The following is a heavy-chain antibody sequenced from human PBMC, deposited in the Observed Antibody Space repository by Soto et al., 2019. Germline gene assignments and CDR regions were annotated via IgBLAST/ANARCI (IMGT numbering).Heavy chain of an antibody. CDR1: GFTFNNYA. CDR2: ISGGGDTT. Sequence: EVQLLESGGGLVQPGGSLRLSCAASGFTFNNYAMSWVRQAPGKGLEWVSAISGGGDTTSYADSVKGRFTVSRDGSKNTLYLQMNSLRAEDTAVYYWAKGRGGSGSRTPRVDFWGQGTLVTVSS. J-gene: IGHJ4*02. D-gene: IGHD3-10*01. CDR3: AKGRGGSGSRTPRVDF. V-gene: IGHV3-23*01.